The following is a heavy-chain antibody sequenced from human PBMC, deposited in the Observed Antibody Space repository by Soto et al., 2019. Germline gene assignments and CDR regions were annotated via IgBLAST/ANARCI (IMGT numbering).Heavy chain of an antibody. Sequence: EVQLVESGGGLVQPGGSLRLSCAASGFTFSYYWMHWVRQAPGQGLVWVSRIHSDGSSTTYADSVKGRFTISRDNAKNTLYLQMNSLRAEDTDVYYCARGDKGAFDMWGQGTMVSVSS. CDR3: ARGDKGAFDM. CDR1: GFTFSYYW. V-gene: IGHV3-74*01. D-gene: IGHD2-21*02. CDR2: IHSDGSST. J-gene: IGHJ3*02.